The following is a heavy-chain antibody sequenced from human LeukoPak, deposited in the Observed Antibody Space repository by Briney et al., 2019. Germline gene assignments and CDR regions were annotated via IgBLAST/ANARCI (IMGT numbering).Heavy chain of an antibody. V-gene: IGHV4-59*01. CDR2: IHYTGKS. Sequence: SETLSLTCTVSGDSITAYYWNWVRQPPGKGLEWIGYIHYTGKSFYNPSLKSRITMSVDTSKGQFSLKLSSVTAADTAVYYCARVDEGGYNYYGMDVWGQGTTVTVSS. J-gene: IGHJ6*02. CDR3: ARVDEGGYNYYGMDV. D-gene: IGHD3-16*01. CDR1: GDSITAYY.